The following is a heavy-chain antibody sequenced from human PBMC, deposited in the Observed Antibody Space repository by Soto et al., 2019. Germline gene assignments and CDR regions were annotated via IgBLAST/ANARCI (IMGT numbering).Heavy chain of an antibody. CDR1: GFTFSSYA. D-gene: IGHD3-10*01. Sequence: GGSLRLSCAASGFTFSSYAMSWVRQAPGKGLEWVSAISGSGGSTYYADSVKGRFTISRDNSKNTLYRQMNSLRAEDTAVYYCAKPITMVRGVIRFAYFDYWGQGTLVTVSS. V-gene: IGHV3-23*01. CDR3: AKPITMVRGVIRFAYFDY. J-gene: IGHJ4*02. CDR2: ISGSGGST.